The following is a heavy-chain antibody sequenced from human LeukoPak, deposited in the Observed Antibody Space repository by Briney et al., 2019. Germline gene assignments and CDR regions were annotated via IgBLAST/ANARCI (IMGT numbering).Heavy chain of an antibody. CDR1: GYTFTGYY. CDR3: ARPDDHDFWSGYPEYFQH. CDR2: INPNSGGT. D-gene: IGHD3-3*01. V-gene: IGHV1-2*02. J-gene: IGHJ1*01. Sequence: EASVTVSCKASGYTFTGYYMHWVRQAPGQGLEWMGWINPNSGGTNYAQKFQGRVTMTRDTSISTAYMELSRLRSDDTAVYYCARPDDHDFWSGYPEYFQHWGQGTLVTVSS.